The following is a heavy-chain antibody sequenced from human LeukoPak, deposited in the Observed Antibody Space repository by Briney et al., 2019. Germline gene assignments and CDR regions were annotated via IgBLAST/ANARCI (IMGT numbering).Heavy chain of an antibody. J-gene: IGHJ4*02. V-gene: IGHV3-30*04. Sequence: GGSLRLSCAASGFTFSSYAMHWVRQAPGKGLEWVAVISYDVSNKYYAGSVKGRFTISRDNSKNTLYLQMNSLRAEDTAVYYCARDRRRYGSGSPFDYWGQGTLVTVSS. CDR3: ARDRRRYGSGSPFDY. CDR2: ISYDVSNK. D-gene: IGHD3-10*01. CDR1: GFTFSSYA.